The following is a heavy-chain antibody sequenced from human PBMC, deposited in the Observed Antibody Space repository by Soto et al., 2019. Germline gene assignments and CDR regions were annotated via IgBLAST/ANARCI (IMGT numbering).Heavy chain of an antibody. CDR1: GGSISSYY. D-gene: IGHD2-2*01. CDR3: ARHPSPGYCSSTSCYGGDYYYMDV. V-gene: IGHV4-59*08. Sequence: SETLSLTCTVSGGSISSYYWSWIRQPPGKGLEWIGYIYYSGSTNYNPSLKSRVTISVDTSKNQFSLKLSSVTAADTAVYYCARHPSPGYCSSTSCYGGDYYYMDVWGKGTTVTVSS. CDR2: IYYSGST. J-gene: IGHJ6*03.